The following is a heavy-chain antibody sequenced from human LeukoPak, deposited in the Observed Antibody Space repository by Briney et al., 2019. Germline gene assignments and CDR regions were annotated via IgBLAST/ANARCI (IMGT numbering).Heavy chain of an antibody. CDR2: IRYDGSNK. V-gene: IGHV3-30*02. CDR3: AKGPSGYYYYMDV. Sequence: GGSLRLSCAASGFTFSSYGMHWVRQAPGKELEWVAFIRYDGSNKYYADSVKGRFTISRDNSKNTLYLQMNSLRAEDTAVYYCAKGPSGYYYYMDVWGKGTTVTVSS. J-gene: IGHJ6*03. CDR1: GFTFSSYG.